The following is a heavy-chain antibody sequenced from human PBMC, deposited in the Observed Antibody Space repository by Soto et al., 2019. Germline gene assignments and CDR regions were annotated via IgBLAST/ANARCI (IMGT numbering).Heavy chain of an antibody. CDR3: ARAYGDYVFDY. CDR2: IYYIGST. V-gene: IGHV4-59*01. J-gene: IGHJ4*02. D-gene: IGHD4-17*01. Sequence: PSETLSLTCTVSGGSLSSYYWSWIRQPPGKGLDWIGYIYYIGSTNYNPSLKSRFTISVYTSKNQFSLKLSSVTAADTAVYYCARAYGDYVFDYWGQGTLVTVSS. CDR1: GGSLSSYY.